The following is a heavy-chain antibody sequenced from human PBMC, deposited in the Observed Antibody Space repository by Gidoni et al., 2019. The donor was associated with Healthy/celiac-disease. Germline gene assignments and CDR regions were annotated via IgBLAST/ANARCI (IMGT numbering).Heavy chain of an antibody. CDR3: TRDSPGGQWLYPFDY. D-gene: IGHD6-19*01. CDR2: IRSKAYGGTT. V-gene: IGHV3-49*04. J-gene: IGHJ4*02. Sequence: EVQLVESGGGLVQPGRSLRLSCTASGFPFGDYAMSWVRQAPGKGLEWVGFIRSKAYGGTTEYAASVKGRFTISRDDSKSIAYLQMNSLKTEDTAVYYCTRDSPGGQWLYPFDYWGQGTLVTVSS. CDR1: GFPFGDYA.